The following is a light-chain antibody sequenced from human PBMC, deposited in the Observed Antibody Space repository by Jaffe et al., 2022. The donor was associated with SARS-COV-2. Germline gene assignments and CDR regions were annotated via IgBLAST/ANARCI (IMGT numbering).Light chain of an antibody. CDR1: SSNIGAHYD. CDR2: GNS. J-gene: IGLJ2*01. V-gene: IGLV1-40*01. Sequence: QSVLTQPPSVSGAPGQRVTISCTGSSSNIGAHYDVHWYQQFPGTAPKLLIYGNSNRPSGVPDRFSGSKSGTSASLAITGLQAEDEADYYCQSYDSSLSGAVVFGGGTKLTV. CDR3: QSYDSSLSGAVV.